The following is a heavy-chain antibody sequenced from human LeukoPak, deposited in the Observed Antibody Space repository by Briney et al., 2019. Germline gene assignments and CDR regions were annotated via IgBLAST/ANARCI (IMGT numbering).Heavy chain of an antibody. CDR3: AKSGVWAKVRLDP. V-gene: IGHV3-21*04. J-gene: IGHJ5*02. Sequence: PGGPLRLSCAASGVTFSSYSMNWVRKAPGKGLEWVSSISSSSSYLYYADSVKGRFPISRENARNSLYLQMTRLRAEDTAVYYCAKSGVWAKVRLDPWGQGTLVTVSS. CDR2: ISSSSSYL. CDR1: GVTFSSYS. D-gene: IGHD1-26*01.